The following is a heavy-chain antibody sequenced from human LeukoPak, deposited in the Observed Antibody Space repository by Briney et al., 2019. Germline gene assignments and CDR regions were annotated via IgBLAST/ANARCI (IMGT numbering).Heavy chain of an antibody. V-gene: IGHV3-9*01. J-gene: IGHJ4*02. CDR1: GFTFDDYA. Sequence: PGRSLRLSCAASGFTFDDYAMHWVRQAPGKGLEWVSGISWNSGSIGYADSVKGRFTISRDNAKNSLYLQMNSLRAEDTALYYCAKDMHYYDSSGYLDWGQGTLVTVSS. D-gene: IGHD3-22*01. CDR2: ISWNSGSI. CDR3: AKDMHYYDSSGYLD.